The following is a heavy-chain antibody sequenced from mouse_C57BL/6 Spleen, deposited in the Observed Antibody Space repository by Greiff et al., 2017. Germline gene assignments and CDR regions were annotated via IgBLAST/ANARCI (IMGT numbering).Heavy chain of an antibody. CDR1: GYTFTSYG. CDR3: ARYGAQDYLDY. D-gene: IGHD1-1*02. J-gene: IGHJ2*02. CDR2: INPRSGDT. V-gene: IGHV1-81*01. Sequence: VQLQESGAELARPGASVKISCKASGYTFTSYGISWVKQRTGKSLEWIGEINPRSGDTYYNEKFKGKATLTADKSSSTAYMELSSLTSEDSAVYFCARYGAQDYLDYWGQGTSLTVSS.